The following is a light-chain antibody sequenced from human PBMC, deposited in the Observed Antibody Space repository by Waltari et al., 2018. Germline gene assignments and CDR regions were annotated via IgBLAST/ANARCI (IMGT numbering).Light chain of an antibody. CDR1: QSLRHSNGYNY. CDR3: MQALQTPNT. Sequence: DIVMTQSPLSLPVTPGEPASISCRSSQSLRHSNGYNYLDWYLQKPGQSPPLLIYLGSNRAAGVPDRFSGSGSGTDFTLKISIVEAEDVGVYYCMQALQTPNTFGQGTKLEIK. CDR2: LGS. J-gene: IGKJ2*01. V-gene: IGKV2-28*01.